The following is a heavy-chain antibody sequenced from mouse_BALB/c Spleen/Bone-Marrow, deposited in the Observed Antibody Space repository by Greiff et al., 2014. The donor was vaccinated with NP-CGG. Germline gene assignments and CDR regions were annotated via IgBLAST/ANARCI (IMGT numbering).Heavy chain of an antibody. CDR2: IWADGST. D-gene: IGHD1-2*01. CDR3: ARITTATGARDY. CDR1: GFSLTNYG. Sequence: VQGVESGPGLVAPSQSLSITCTVSGFSLTNYGVHWVRQPPGKGLEWLRVIWADGSTNYNSALMSRLSISKDNSKSQVFFKMNSLQTDDTAMYYCARITTATGARDYWGQGTSVTVSS. V-gene: IGHV2-9*02. J-gene: IGHJ4*01.